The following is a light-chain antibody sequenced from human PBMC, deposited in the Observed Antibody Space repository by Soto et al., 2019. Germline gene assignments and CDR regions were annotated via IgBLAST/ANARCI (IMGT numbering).Light chain of an antibody. J-gene: IGKJ2*03. CDR1: QSVDSRY. CDR2: AVS. V-gene: IGKV3-20*01. Sequence: EIVLTQSPGTLSLSPGERATLSCRASQSVDSRYLAWYQQKPGQAPRLLIYAVSSRATGIPDRFSGSGSGTDFTLTISGLEPEDFAEYYCQQYGNSPRYSFGQGTKLEIK. CDR3: QQYGNSPRYS.